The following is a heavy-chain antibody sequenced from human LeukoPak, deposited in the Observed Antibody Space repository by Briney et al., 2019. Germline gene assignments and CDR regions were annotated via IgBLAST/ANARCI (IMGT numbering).Heavy chain of an antibody. J-gene: IGHJ4*02. CDR1: GFTFSDFY. D-gene: IGHD6-19*01. Sequence: GGSLRLSCAASGFTFSDFYMSWVRQAPGKGLELLSYISSSSSNANYADSVKGRFTISRDNAKNSLYLQLNSLRAEDTAVYYCARRSVAGTWDFDYWGQGTLVTVSS. CDR3: ARRSVAGTWDFDY. CDR2: ISSSSSNA. V-gene: IGHV3-11*03.